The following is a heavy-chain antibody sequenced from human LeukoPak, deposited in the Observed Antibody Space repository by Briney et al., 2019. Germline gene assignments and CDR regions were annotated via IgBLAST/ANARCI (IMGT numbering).Heavy chain of an antibody. J-gene: IGHJ4*02. Sequence: GGSLRPSCAASGFTFSIYWVHWVRQAPGKGLVWVSRVNTDGTSTTYADSVKGRFTISRDNAKNTVYLQMNSLRAEDTGVYYCVRESDSGWSPFDYWGQGTLVAVSS. CDR2: VNTDGTST. V-gene: IGHV3-74*01. CDR3: VRESDSGWSPFDY. D-gene: IGHD6-19*01. CDR1: GFTFSIYW.